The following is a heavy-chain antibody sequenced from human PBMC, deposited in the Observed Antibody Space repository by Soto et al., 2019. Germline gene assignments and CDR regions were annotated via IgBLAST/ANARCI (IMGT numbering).Heavy chain of an antibody. J-gene: IGHJ1*01. CDR2: IRPDNGNT. Sequence: ASVKVSCKTSGDTFSTTGISWVRQAPGQGLEWVGWIRPDNGNTKSAQRLQGRVTLTTDTSASTAYMELRSLTSDETAMYYCARDTESNPYNDWGQGTRAT. V-gene: IGHV1-18*01. CDR3: ARDTESNPYND. CDR1: GDTFSTTG. D-gene: IGHD1-20*01.